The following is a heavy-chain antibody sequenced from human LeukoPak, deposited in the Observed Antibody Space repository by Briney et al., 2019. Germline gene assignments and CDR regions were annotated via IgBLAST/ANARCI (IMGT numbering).Heavy chain of an antibody. D-gene: IGHD2-8*02. Sequence: ASVKVSCKASGYTFTSYGISWVRQAPGQGLEWMGWISAYNGNTNYTQKLQGRVTITTDTSTSTAYMELRSLRSDDTAVYYCARVQAYWYFDYWGQGTLVTVSS. J-gene: IGHJ4*02. CDR2: ISAYNGNT. V-gene: IGHV1-18*04. CDR1: GYTFTSYG. CDR3: ARVQAYWYFDY.